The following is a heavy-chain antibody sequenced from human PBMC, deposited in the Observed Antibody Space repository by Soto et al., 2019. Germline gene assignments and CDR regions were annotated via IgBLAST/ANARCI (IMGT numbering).Heavy chain of an antibody. D-gene: IGHD6-19*01. CDR1: GYNFVSYG. Sequence: QVQLVQSGTEVKEPGASVKVSCKASGYNFVSYGISWVRQAPGQGLEWMGWRSPYNGNTNYAQKFQGRVSMTTDTSTSTVYMELRSLRSDDAAVYYFSRDAQKWLVAAFDIWCQGTMVIVSS. CDR3: SRDAQKWLVAAFDI. V-gene: IGHV1-18*01. J-gene: IGHJ3*02. CDR2: RSPYNGNT.